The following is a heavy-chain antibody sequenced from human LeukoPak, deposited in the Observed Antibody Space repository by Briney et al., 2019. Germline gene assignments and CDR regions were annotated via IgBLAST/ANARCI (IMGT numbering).Heavy chain of an antibody. Sequence: SVKVSCKASGGTFSSYAISWVRQAPGQGLEWMGGIIPIFGTANYAQKFQGRVTITADKSTSTAYMELSSLRSEDTAVYYCARGGTMIVVAYYFDYWGQGTLVTVSS. CDR2: IIPIFGTA. CDR1: GGTFSSYA. D-gene: IGHD3-22*01. CDR3: ARGGTMIVVAYYFDY. V-gene: IGHV1-69*06. J-gene: IGHJ4*02.